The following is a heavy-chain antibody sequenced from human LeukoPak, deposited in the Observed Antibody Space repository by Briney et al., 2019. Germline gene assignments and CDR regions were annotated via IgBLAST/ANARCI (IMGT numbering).Heavy chain of an antibody. CDR1: GGSISSYY. J-gene: IGHJ6*03. CDR3: ARAYGSGSYYNGYYYYMDV. CDR2: IYTSGST. D-gene: IGHD3-10*01. Sequence: SETLSLTCTVSGGSISSYYWSWIRQPAGKGLEWIGRIYTSGSTNYNPSLKSRVTMSVDTSKNQFSLKLSSVTAADTAVYYCARAYGSGSYYNGYYYYMDVWGKGTTVTISS. V-gene: IGHV4-4*07.